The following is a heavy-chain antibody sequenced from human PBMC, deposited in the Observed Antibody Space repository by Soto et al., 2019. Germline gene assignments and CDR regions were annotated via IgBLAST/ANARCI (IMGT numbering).Heavy chain of an antibody. J-gene: IGHJ2*01. D-gene: IGHD7-27*01. CDR1: GGSISSYY. CDR3: ARDRTGDWYFDL. Sequence: QVQLQESGPGLVKPSETLSLTCTVSGGSISSYYWSWIRQPPGKGLEWIGYIYYSGSTNYNPSLKSRXXIXVGXSKNQFSLKLSSVTAADTAVYYCARDRTGDWYFDLWGRGTLVTVSS. CDR2: IYYSGST. V-gene: IGHV4-59*01.